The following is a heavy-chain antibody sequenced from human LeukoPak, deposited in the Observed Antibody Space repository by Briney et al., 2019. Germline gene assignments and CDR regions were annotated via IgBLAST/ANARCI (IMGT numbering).Heavy chain of an antibody. CDR1: GGSFSGYY. J-gene: IGHJ4*02. Sequence: PSETLSLTCAVYGGSFSGYYWSWIRQPPGRGLEWMGEINHSGSTNYNPSLKSRVTVTVDTSKNQFSLMLSSVTAADTAVYYCARGEHIVVVTTTFDYWGQGTLVTVSS. D-gene: IGHD2-21*02. V-gene: IGHV4-34*01. CDR3: ARGEHIVVVTTTFDY. CDR2: INHSGST.